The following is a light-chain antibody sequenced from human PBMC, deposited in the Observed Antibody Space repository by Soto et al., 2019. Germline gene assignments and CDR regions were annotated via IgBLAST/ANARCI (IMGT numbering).Light chain of an antibody. V-gene: IGLV2-14*01. J-gene: IGLJ1*01. CDR2: EVT. CDR3: SSYTNINTRACV. CDR1: SSDVGGDNY. Sequence: QSALTQPASVSGSPGQSITISCTGTSSDVGGDNYVSWYQQHPGRAPKLIIYEVTDRPSGVSNRFSGSKSGNTASLTISGLQAEDEAEYYCSSYTNINTRACVFGTGTKLTVL.